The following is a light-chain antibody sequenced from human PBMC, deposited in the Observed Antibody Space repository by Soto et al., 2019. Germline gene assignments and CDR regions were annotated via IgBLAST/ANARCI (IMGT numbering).Light chain of an antibody. Sequence: EIVLTQSPVPLSLSPGERATLSCKASQSVRTYLAWYQVKPGQAPSLLIYDASRRASGVPARFSGSGSGTDFTLTISSLEPEDFALYYCQQRNTWTPITFGQGTRLEIK. CDR3: QQRNTWTPIT. CDR2: DAS. V-gene: IGKV3-11*01. CDR1: QSVRTY. J-gene: IGKJ5*01.